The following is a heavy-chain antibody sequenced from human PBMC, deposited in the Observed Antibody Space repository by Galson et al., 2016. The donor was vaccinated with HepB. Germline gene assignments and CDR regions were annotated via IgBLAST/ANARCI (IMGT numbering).Heavy chain of an antibody. CDR3: ATDSRPCIGGGCYSAPNDPFDI. D-gene: IGHD2-15*01. CDR1: GYTFTSYD. CDR2: MNPNSGNT. J-gene: IGHJ3*02. Sequence: SVKVSCKASGYTFTSYDINWVRQATGQGLEWMGWMNPNSGNTGYAQKFQGRVTITADESTNTAYMDLRSLRSEDTAVYYCATDSRPCIGGGCYSAPNDPFDIWGQGTMVTISS. V-gene: IGHV1-8*01.